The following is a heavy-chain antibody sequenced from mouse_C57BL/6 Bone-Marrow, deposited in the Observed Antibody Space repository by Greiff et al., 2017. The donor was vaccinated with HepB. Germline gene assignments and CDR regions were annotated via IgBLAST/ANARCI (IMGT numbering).Heavy chain of an antibody. V-gene: IGHV1-81*01. CDR2: IYPRSGNT. J-gene: IGHJ2*01. CDR3: ARRQLRSHFDY. Sequence: QVQLQQSGAELARPGASVKLSCKASGYTFTSYGISWVKQRTGQGLEWIGEIYPRSGNTYYNEKFKGKATLTADKSSSTAYMELRILTSEDSAVYFCARRQLRSHFDYWGQGTTLTVSS. CDR1: GYTFTSYG. D-gene: IGHD3-2*02.